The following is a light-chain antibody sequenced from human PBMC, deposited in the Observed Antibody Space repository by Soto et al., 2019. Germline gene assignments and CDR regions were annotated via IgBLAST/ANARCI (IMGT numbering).Light chain of an antibody. CDR3: QQYGTPRSVT. CDR2: GAS. J-gene: IGKJ5*01. CDR1: QSVDSNY. V-gene: IGKV3-20*01. Sequence: EIVLTQFSGTLSFSPGEEATLSCRASQSVDSNYLAWYQQKPGQTPRLIIYGASGRADGIPHRFSGSGFGADFTLTISKVEPEDVAVYYCQQYGTPRSVTFGQGTRLEIK.